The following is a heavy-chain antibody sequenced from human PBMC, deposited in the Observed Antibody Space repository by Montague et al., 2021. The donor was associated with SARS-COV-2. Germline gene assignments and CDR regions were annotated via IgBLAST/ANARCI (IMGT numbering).Heavy chain of an antibody. Sequence: CAISGDSVSSNSAAWNWIRQSPSRGLEWLGRTYYRSRWYNDYALSVKSRITINPDTSKNQFSLQLNSVTPEDTAVYYCARSVGASSSSWALPPHFDYWGQGTLVTVSS. V-gene: IGHV6-1*01. CDR1: GDSVSSNSAA. CDR3: ARSVGASSSSWALPPHFDY. J-gene: IGHJ4*02. D-gene: IGHD6-13*01. CDR2: TYYRSRWYN.